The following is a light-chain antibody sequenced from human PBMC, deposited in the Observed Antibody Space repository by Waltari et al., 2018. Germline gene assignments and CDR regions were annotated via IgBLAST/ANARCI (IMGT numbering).Light chain of an antibody. CDR2: DVS. CDR1: SRDVGGYNY. J-gene: IGLJ1*01. V-gene: IGLV2-14*03. CDR3: ISYTSSRHYV. Sequence: QSALTQPASVSASPGQSITISCTGSSRDVGGYNYVSWYQQHPGKAPKLIIFDVSGRPFGVSTRFSGSKSGNTASLTISGLQPDDEADYHCISYTSSRHYVFGSGTKVIVL.